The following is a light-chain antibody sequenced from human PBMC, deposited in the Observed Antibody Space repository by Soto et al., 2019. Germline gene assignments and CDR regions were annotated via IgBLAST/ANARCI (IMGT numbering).Light chain of an antibody. CDR1: QSISTY. CDR3: QQSYSNPRT. CDR2: GVS. J-gene: IGKJ1*01. Sequence: DIQMTQSPSSLSASVGDRVTITCRASQSISTYLNWYRHKPGKAPTLLIYGVSSLHSGVPSRFSGSGSETEFTLTISSLQPEDFATYYCQQSYSNPRTFGQGTKVEIK. V-gene: IGKV1-39*01.